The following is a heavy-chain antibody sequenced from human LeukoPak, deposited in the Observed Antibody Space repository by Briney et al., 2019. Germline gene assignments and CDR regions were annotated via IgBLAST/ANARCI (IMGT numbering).Heavy chain of an antibody. Sequence: GGSLRLSCAAYGFTFSGYGMSWVRQAPGKGLKWVSAISGSGGSTYYADSVKGRITISRDNSKNTLYLQMNSLRAEDTAVYYCAKGVGYCSGGSCQQFDYWGQGTLVTVSS. D-gene: IGHD2-15*01. CDR3: AKGVGYCSGGSCQQFDY. CDR1: GFTFSGYG. V-gene: IGHV3-23*01. CDR2: ISGSGGST. J-gene: IGHJ4*02.